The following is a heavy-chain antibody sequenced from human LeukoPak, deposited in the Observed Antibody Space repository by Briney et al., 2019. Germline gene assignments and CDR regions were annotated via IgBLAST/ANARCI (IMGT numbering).Heavy chain of an antibody. V-gene: IGHV3-66*01. Sequence: GGSLRLSCAASGFAVNNNYMSWVRQAPGKGLEWVSIIYSGGDTNYADSVKGRLTISRDNSKNTLFLQMNSLRADDTAVYYCARVDYGSGSYFDLWGQGTLVTVSS. D-gene: IGHD3-10*01. J-gene: IGHJ4*02. CDR1: GFAVNNNY. CDR2: IYSGGDT. CDR3: ARVDYGSGSYFDL.